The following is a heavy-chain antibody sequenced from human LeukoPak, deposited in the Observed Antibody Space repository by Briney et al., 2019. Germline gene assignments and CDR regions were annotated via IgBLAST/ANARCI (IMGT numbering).Heavy chain of an antibody. V-gene: IGHV3-21*01. D-gene: IGHD3-16*01. CDR3: ARDYATRRYYFDY. Sequence: GGSLRLSCAASGFTFSSYSMNWVRQAPGKGLEWVSSISSSSSYIYYADSVKGRFTISRDNAKNSLYLQMNSLRAEDTAVYYCARDYATRRYYFDYWGQGTLVTVSS. CDR2: ISSSSSYI. CDR1: GFTFSSYS. J-gene: IGHJ4*02.